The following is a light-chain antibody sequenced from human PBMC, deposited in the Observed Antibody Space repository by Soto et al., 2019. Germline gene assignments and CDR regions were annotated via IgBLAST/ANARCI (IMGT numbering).Light chain of an antibody. Sequence: EIVLTQSPGTLSLSPGEGATLSCRASQSVSTNFFAWYQQKPGQAPRLLIYGASTRATGIPDRFSGSGSGTDLTLTISRLEPEDFAVYYCPQYGRTSWTFGQGTKVEIK. CDR2: GAS. CDR3: PQYGRTSWT. CDR1: QSVSTNF. J-gene: IGKJ1*01. V-gene: IGKV3-20*01.